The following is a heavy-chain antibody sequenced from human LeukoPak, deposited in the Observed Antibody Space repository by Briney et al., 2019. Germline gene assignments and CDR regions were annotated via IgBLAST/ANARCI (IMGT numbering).Heavy chain of an antibody. Sequence: SVKVPCKASGGTFSSYAISWVRQAPGQGLEWMGRIIPIFGTANYAQRFQGRVTITTDESTSTAYMELSSLRSEDTAVYYCARDDYDFWSGYYKSGDYWGQGTLVTVSS. D-gene: IGHD3-3*01. V-gene: IGHV1-69*05. CDR2: IIPIFGTA. J-gene: IGHJ4*02. CDR3: ARDDYDFWSGYYKSGDY. CDR1: GGTFSSYA.